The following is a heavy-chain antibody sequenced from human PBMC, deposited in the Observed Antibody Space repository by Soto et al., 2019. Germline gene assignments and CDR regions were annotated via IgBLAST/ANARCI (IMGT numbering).Heavy chain of an antibody. D-gene: IGHD1-26*01. CDR3: ASRGSGSYYDY. J-gene: IGHJ4*02. V-gene: IGHV3-23*01. CDR2: ISGSGGST. CDR1: GFTFSSHA. Sequence: EVQLLESGGGLEQPGGSLRLSCAAFGFTFSSHAMRWVRQAQGKGLEWVSAISGSGGSTYYADYVKGRFTISRYNSKSTLYLQMNSLRADDPAVYYCASRGSGSYYDYWGQGTLVTVSS.